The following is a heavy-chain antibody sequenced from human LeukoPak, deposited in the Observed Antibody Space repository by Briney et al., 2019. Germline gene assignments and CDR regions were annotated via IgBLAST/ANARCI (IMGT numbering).Heavy chain of an antibody. CDR3: ATDTIEAHAVDI. CDR1: GYTFTELS. V-gene: IGHV1-24*01. J-gene: IGHJ3*02. D-gene: IGHD3-9*01. Sequence: ASVKVSCTASGYTFTELSMYWVRQAPGKGLEWMGGFDPEDGETIYAQKFQGRVTMTEDTSTDTAYMELSSLRSEDTAVYYGATDTIEAHAVDIWGQGTMVTVSS. CDR2: FDPEDGET.